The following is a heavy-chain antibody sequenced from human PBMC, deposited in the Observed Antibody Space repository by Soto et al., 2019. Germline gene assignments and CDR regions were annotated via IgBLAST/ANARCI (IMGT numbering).Heavy chain of an antibody. D-gene: IGHD6-19*01. CDR1: GGSISSGGYS. CDR3: GRHGSAWAIDY. CDR2: IYHSGST. V-gene: IGHV4-30-2*01. Sequence: SETLSLTCAVSGGSISSGGYSWSWIRQPPGKGLEWIGYIYHSGSTYYNPSLKSRVTISVDRSKNQFSLKLSSVTAADTAVYYCGRHGSAWAIDYWGQGTLVTVSS. J-gene: IGHJ4*02.